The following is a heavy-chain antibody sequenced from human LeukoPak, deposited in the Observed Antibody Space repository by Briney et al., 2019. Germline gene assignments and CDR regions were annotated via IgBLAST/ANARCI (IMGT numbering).Heavy chain of an antibody. D-gene: IGHD3-10*01. V-gene: IGHV4-59*01. CDR3: ARVDHYYGSGSYYP. J-gene: IGHJ5*02. Sequence: SETQSLTCTVSGGSISSYYWSWIRQPPGKGLEWIGYIYYSGSTNYNPSLKSRVTISVDTSKNQFSLKLSSVTAADTAVYYCARVDHYYGSGSYYPWGQGTLVTVSS. CDR2: IYYSGST. CDR1: GGSISSYY.